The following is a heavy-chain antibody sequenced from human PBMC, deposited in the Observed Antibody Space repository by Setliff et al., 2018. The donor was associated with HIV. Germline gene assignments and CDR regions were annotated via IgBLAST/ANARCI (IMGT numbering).Heavy chain of an antibody. J-gene: IGHJ6*03. CDR2: IYYTGTT. Sequence: PSETLSLTCTVSRGSISRYYWSWIRQPPGKGLEWIGYIYYTGTTKYNPSLKSRVTMSVDTSKNQFSLRLNSVTAADTAVYYCARGATLLPGYSDRWEYFYMDVWGKGTTVTVSS. D-gene: IGHD5-12*01. CDR1: RGSISRYY. V-gene: IGHV4-59*12. CDR3: ARGATLLPGYSDRWEYFYMDV.